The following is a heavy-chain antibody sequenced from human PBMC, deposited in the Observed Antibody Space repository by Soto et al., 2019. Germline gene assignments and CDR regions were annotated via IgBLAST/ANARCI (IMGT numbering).Heavy chain of an antibody. V-gene: IGHV3-74*01. J-gene: IGHJ3*01. CDR1: GFTFSYYW. Sequence: EVQLLESGGGLVQPGESLRLSCAASGFTFSYYWMHWVRQAPGMGLVWVSRIHSDGSSTTYADSVKGRFTISRDNARNTLYLQMNSLRAEDTAVYYCARGDRGAFHLWGQGTVVTVSS. CDR2: IHSDGSST. D-gene: IGHD1-26*01. CDR3: ARGDRGAFHL.